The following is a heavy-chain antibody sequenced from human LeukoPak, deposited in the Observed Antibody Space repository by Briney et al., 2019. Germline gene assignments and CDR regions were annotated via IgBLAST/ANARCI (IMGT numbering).Heavy chain of an antibody. CDR1: GGTFSSYA. CDR2: IIPIFGTA. D-gene: IGHD3-16*01. CDR3: ARDPLGDYVWGSYFD. Sequence: SVKVSRKASGGTFSSYAISWVRQAPGQGLEWMGRIIPIFGTANYAQKFQGRVTITTDESTSTAYMELSSLRSEDTAVYYCARDPLGDYVWGSYFDWGQGTLVTVSS. V-gene: IGHV1-69*05. J-gene: IGHJ4*02.